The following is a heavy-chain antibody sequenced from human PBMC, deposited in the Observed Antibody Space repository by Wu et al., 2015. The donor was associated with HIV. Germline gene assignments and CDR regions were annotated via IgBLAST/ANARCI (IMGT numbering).Heavy chain of an antibody. Sequence: QVQLVQSGTEVKKPGSSVKVSCKASGGAFNSYAITWVRQAPGQGLEWIGVIIPISGTTNLAQKFQGTVTITADESTRTAYMELRSLTSDDTAVYYCARDMPSIYDSSGHKSLDIWGQGTVVAVSS. CDR3: ARDMPSIYDSSGHKSLDI. J-gene: IGHJ3*02. CDR2: IIPISGTT. D-gene: IGHD3-22*01. V-gene: IGHV1-69*12. CDR1: GGAFNSYA.